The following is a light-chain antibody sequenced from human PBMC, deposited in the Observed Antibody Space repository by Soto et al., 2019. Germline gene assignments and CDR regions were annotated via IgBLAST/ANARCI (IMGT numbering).Light chain of an antibody. CDR1: TSNIGSNS. CDR3: AAWDDSRSGRL. J-gene: IGLJ3*02. V-gene: IGLV1-47*01. Sequence: QSVLTQPPSASGTPGQRVTISCSGSTSNIGSNSVFWYQQLPGRAPKLLIYWSDHRPSGVPDRFSGSRSGTSGYLAISGLRSEDEGAYYGAAWDDSRSGRLFGGGTKLTVL. CDR2: WSD.